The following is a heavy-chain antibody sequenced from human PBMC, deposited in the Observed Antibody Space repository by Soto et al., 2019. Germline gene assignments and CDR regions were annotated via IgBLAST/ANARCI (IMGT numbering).Heavy chain of an antibody. CDR2: ISYDGSNK. V-gene: IGHV3-30*18. D-gene: IGHD3-3*01. CDR1: GFTFSSYG. CDR3: AKGGFWSGYYYYYYYGMDV. Sequence: GGSLRLSCAASGFTFSSYGMHWVRQAPGKGLEWVAVISYDGSNKYYADSVKGRFTISRDNSKNTLYLQMNSLRAEDTAVYYCAKGGFWSGYYYYYYYGMDVWGQGTTVTVSS. J-gene: IGHJ6*02.